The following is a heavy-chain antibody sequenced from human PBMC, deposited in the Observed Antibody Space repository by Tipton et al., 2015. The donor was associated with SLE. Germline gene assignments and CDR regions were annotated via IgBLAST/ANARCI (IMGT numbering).Heavy chain of an antibody. J-gene: IGHJ2*01. V-gene: IGHV4-39*01. D-gene: IGHD3-22*01. CDR1: GGSISSSSYY. CDR3: ARQNYYYDTSGRGLYYFDL. CDR2: IYYSGST. Sequence: TLSLTCTVSGGSISSSSYYWGWIRQPPGKGLEWIGSIYYSGSTYYNPSLKSRVTISVDTSKNQFSLKLSSVTAADTAVYYCARQNYYYDTSGRGLYYFDLWGRGTLVAVSS.